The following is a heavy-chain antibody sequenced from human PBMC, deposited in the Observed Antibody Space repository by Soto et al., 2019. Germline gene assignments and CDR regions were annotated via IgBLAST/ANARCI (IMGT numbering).Heavy chain of an antibody. Sequence: GASVKVSFKASGGTLSSYTISWGRQAPGQGLEGMGRIIPILGIANYAQKFQGRVTITADKSTSTAYMELSSLRSEDTAVYYCALGPELGYCSGGSCYPNYFDYWGQGTLVTVSS. J-gene: IGHJ4*02. D-gene: IGHD2-15*01. V-gene: IGHV1-69*02. CDR3: ALGPELGYCSGGSCYPNYFDY. CDR2: IIPILGIA. CDR1: GGTLSSYT.